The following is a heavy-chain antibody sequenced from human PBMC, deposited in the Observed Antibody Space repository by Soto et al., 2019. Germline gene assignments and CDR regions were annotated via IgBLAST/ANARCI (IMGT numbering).Heavy chain of an antibody. CDR3: AGLGFNYVFVSGYNNVYYYYGIDV. D-gene: IGHD3-3*01. CDR2: IYPGDSDT. CDR1: GYKVSTWHNFTSYW. Sequence: GESLKISCMGSGYKVSTWHNFTSYWIAWVRQMPGEGLEWMGIIYPGDSDTRYSPSFQGQVTISADKSINSVYLQWSSLKASDTATYYCAGLGFNYVFVSGYNNVYYYYGIDVWGQGTTVTVSS. J-gene: IGHJ6*02. V-gene: IGHV5-51*01.